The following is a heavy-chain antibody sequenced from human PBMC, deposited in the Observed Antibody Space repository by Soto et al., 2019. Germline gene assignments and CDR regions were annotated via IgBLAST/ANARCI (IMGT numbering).Heavy chain of an antibody. CDR3: ARDMTRTVVPYFDF. CDR2: IIPISGAA. Sequence: GASVKVSCKASGGTFSNYVVNWVRQAPGQGLEWMGRIIPISGAANYAQKFQGRVTITADKSTSTSCMELSSLRSEDTAVYYCARDMTRTVVPYFDFWGQGTLVTVSS. V-gene: IGHV1-69*06. CDR1: GGTFSNYV. J-gene: IGHJ4*02. D-gene: IGHD1-7*01.